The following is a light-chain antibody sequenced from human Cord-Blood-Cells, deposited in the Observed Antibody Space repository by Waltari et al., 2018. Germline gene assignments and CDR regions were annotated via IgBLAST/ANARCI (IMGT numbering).Light chain of an antibody. CDR3: QQLNSYSYT. V-gene: IGKV1-9*01. CDR1: QGISSY. CDR2: AAS. J-gene: IGKJ2*01. Sequence: DIQLTQSPSFLSASVGDRVTITCRASQGISSYLAWYQHKPGKAPKLLIYAASTLQSGVPSRFSGSGSGTEFTLTISSLQPEDFATYYCQQLNSYSYTFGQGTKLEIK.